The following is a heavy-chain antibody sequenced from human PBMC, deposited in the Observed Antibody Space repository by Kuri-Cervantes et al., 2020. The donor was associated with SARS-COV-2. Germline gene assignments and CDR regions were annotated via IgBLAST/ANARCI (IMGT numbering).Heavy chain of an antibody. V-gene: IGHV3-21*01. CDR2: ISSSSSYI. CDR3: AGRNKYLQH. CDR1: GINCSSYS. J-gene: IGHJ1*01. Sequence: SLNPSCAACGINCSSYSMNWVRQAPGRVLEWVLSISSSSSYIYYADLVKGRFTISRDNAKNSLELQMNSLRAEDTAVYYCAGRNKYLQHWGQGTLVTVSS. D-gene: IGHD1/OR15-1a*01.